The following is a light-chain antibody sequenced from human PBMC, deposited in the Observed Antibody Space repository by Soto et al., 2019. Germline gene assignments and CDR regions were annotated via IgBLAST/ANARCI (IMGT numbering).Light chain of an antibody. CDR2: EVS. J-gene: IGLJ2*01. CDR3: SSYTSSSTLDMV. Sequence: QSALTQPASVSGSPGQSITISCTGNSSDVGGYNYVSWYQQHPGKAPKLMIYEVSNRPSGVSNRFSGSKSGNTASLTISGLQAEHEADYYCSSYTSSSTLDMVFGGGTQLTVL. V-gene: IGLV2-14*01. CDR1: SSDVGGYNY.